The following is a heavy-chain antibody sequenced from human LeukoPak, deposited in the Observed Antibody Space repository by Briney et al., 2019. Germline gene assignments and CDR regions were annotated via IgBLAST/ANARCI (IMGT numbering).Heavy chain of an antibody. V-gene: IGHV4-31*03. CDR1: GGSISSGGFY. CDR3: ARRIPVAGLFDY. D-gene: IGHD6-19*01. Sequence: PSGTLSLTCSVSGGSISSGGFYWSWIRQHPGKDLEWIGYIYYSGSTYYNPSLNSRVTISLDTSKNQFSLKLSSVTAADTAMYYCARRIPVAGLFDYWGQGILVTVSS. CDR2: IYYSGST. J-gene: IGHJ4*02.